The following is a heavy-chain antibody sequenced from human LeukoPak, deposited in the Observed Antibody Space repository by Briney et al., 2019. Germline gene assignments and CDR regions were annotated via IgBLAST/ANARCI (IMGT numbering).Heavy chain of an antibody. CDR3: ARDRSSCSGGSCTEVLDY. Sequence: SGTLSLTCAVSGGSISSSTWWSWVRQPPGKGLEWIGEIYHSGSTNYNPSLKSRVTISVDTSKNQFSLKLSSVTAADTAVYYCARDRSSCSGGSCTEVLDYWGQGTLVTVSS. J-gene: IGHJ4*02. CDR1: GGSISSSTW. CDR2: IYHSGST. V-gene: IGHV4-4*02. D-gene: IGHD2-15*01.